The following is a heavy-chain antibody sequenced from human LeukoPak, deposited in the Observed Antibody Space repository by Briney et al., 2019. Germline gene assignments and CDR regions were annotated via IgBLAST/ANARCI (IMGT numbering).Heavy chain of an antibody. J-gene: IGHJ6*02. V-gene: IGHV1-18*01. CDR3: ARDHNTIFGVVILYYYGMDV. D-gene: IGHD3-3*01. CDR2: ISAYNGNT. Sequence: ASVKVSCKASGYTFTSYGISWVRQAPGQGLEWMGWISAYNGNTNYAQKLQGRVTMTTDTSTSTAYMELRNLRSDDTAVYYCARDHNTIFGVVILYYYGMDVWGQGTTVTVSS. CDR1: GYTFTSYG.